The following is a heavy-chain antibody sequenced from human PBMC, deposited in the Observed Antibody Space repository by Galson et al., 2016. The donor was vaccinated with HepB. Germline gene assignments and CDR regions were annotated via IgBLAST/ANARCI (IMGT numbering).Heavy chain of an antibody. J-gene: IGHJ5*02. CDR2: IFYSWTT. CDR3: ARGTTLVRGVLGP. Sequence: TLSLTCTVSGGSISNRGYYWNWIRQHPGKGLELIGYIFYSWTTDYNPSLKSRVTMSLDTSKNQFSLKLSSVTAADTAIYYCARGTTLVRGVLGPWGPGTLVTVSS. D-gene: IGHD3-10*01. CDR1: GGSISNRGYY. V-gene: IGHV4-31*03.